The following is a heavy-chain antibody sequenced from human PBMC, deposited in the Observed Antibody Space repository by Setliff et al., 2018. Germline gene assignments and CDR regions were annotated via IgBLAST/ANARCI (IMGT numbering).Heavy chain of an antibody. CDR2: INHSGST. D-gene: IGHD4-17*01. Sequence: SETLSLTCAAYGGTFSDYYWTWIRQPPGKGLEWVGEINHSGSTNYNPSLKSRVTISVDTSKNQFSLKLGSVTAADTAVYYCAGSTVTQVDYWGQGTMVTVSS. CDR3: AGSTVTQVDY. J-gene: IGHJ4*03. V-gene: IGHV4-34*08. CDR1: GGTFSDYY.